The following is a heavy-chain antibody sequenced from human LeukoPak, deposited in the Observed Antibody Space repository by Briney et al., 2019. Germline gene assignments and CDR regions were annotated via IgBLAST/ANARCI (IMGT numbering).Heavy chain of an antibody. J-gene: IGHJ4*02. CDR3: ARHLGSGSYYTDY. CDR2: IYHSGST. CDR1: GASISSNNW. Sequence: SETLSLICAVSGASISSNNWWWSWVRQPPGKGLEWIGEIYHSGSTNYNPSLKSRVTISVDTSKNQFSLKLSSVTAADTAVYYCARHLGSGSYYTDYWGQGTLVIVSS. D-gene: IGHD3-10*01. V-gene: IGHV4-4*02.